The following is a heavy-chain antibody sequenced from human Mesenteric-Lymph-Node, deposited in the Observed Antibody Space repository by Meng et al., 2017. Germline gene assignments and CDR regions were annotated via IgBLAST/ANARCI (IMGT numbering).Heavy chain of an antibody. CDR2: ISYDGSNK. CDR1: GFSFSSYA. V-gene: IGHV3-30*07. CDR3: ARDYSGVVGALDY. J-gene: IGHJ4*02. D-gene: IGHD1-26*01. Sequence: GESLKISCAASGFSFSSYAMHWVRQAPGKGLEWVAAISYDGSNKYYADSVKGRFTISRDNSKNTLYVQMNSLSAEDTAVYYCARDYSGVVGALDYWGQGTLVTVSS.